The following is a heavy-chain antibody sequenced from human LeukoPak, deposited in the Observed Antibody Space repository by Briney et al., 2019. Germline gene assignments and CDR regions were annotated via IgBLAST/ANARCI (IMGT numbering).Heavy chain of an antibody. CDR1: GYSISSGYY. Sequence: SETLSLTCTVSGYSISSGYYWGWIRQPPGKGLEWIGSIYHSGSTYYNPSLKSRVTISVDTSKNQFSLKLSSVTAADTAVYYCARDGAPIVVVPAAHYYYMDVWGEGTTVTVSS. CDR3: ARDGAPIVVVPAAHYYYMDV. J-gene: IGHJ6*03. CDR2: IYHSGST. V-gene: IGHV4-38-2*02. D-gene: IGHD2-2*01.